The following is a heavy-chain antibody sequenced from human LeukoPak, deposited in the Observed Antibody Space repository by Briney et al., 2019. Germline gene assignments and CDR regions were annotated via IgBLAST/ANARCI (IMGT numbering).Heavy chain of an antibody. CDR1: GGTFSGDA. J-gene: IGHJ4*02. CDR2: IIPILNIP. Sequence: GASVKVSCKASGGTFSGDAFSWVRQASGQGLEWMGRIIPILNIPNFAQKFEGRVTITADKSTTTVNMELRSLRSEDTAVYFCARDQPRAKFLDYWGQGALVTVSS. V-gene: IGHV1-69*04. CDR3: ARDQPRAKFLDY.